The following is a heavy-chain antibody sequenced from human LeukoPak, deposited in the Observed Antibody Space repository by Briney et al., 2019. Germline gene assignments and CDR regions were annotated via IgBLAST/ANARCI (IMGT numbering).Heavy chain of an antibody. J-gene: IGHJ2*01. V-gene: IGHV4-34*01. CDR1: GESFSTHY. D-gene: IGHD2-21*02. CDR3: ARAINDCTKGWYFDL. Sequence: PSETLSLTCAVYGESFSTHYWSWIRQPPGKGLEWIGEIYHSGNTDYNPSLKSRVTISVDTSKNQLSLKLSSVTAADTAVYYCARAINDCTKGWYFDLWGRGTLVTVSS. CDR2: IYHSGNT.